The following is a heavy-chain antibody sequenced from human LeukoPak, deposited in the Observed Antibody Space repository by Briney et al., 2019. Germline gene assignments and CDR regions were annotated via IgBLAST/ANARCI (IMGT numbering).Heavy chain of an antibody. J-gene: IGHJ4*02. CDR2: VNGNGGST. V-gene: IGHV3-23*01. Sequence: GGSLRLSCASSGFSFSTYAMSWVRQAPGKGLEWVSGVNGNGGSTSYADSVKGRFTIFRDNSKNTVYLQMNSLRVEDTAVYYCAKSLYGGCDYWGQGTVVTVSS. CDR3: AKSLYGGCDY. D-gene: IGHD3-16*02. CDR1: GFSFSTYA.